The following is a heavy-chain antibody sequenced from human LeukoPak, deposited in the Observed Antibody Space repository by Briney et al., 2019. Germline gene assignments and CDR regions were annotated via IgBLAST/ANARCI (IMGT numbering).Heavy chain of an antibody. Sequence: PSETLSLTCTVSGASISSYFWTWIRQPPGKGLEWLAYIHTSGSTNYNPSLKSRVTISLDTSKSQFSLNLTSVTAADTAMYYCARHRRAVPAYYFDYWGPGALVTVSS. CDR3: ARHRRAVPAYYFDY. D-gene: IGHD6-19*01. CDR2: IHTSGST. CDR1: GASISSYF. J-gene: IGHJ4*02. V-gene: IGHV4-4*09.